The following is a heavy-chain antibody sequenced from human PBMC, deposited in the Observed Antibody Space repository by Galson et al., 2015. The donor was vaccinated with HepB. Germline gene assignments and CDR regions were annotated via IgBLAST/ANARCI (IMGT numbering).Heavy chain of an antibody. CDR2: TYYRSKWYN. D-gene: IGHD6-19*01. Sequence: CAISGDSVSSNSAAWNWIRQSPSRGLEWLGRTYYRSKWYNDYAVSAKSRITINPDTSKNQFSLQLNSVTPEDTAVYYCARAGSSGWYYYYYGMDVWGQGTTVTVSS. CDR1: GDSVSSNSAA. V-gene: IGHV6-1*01. J-gene: IGHJ6*02. CDR3: ARAGSSGWYYYYYGMDV.